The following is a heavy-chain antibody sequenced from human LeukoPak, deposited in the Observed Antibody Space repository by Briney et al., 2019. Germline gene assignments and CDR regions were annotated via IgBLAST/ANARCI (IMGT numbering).Heavy chain of an antibody. CDR3: ARHRQGVDY. Sequence: SETLSLTCTVSGGSISSYYWSWIRQPPGKGLEWIGYIYYSGSTYYNPSLKSRVTISVDTSKNQFSLKLSSVTAADTAVYYCARHRQGVDYWGQGTLVTVSS. J-gene: IGHJ4*02. CDR1: GGSISSYY. V-gene: IGHV4-59*06. D-gene: IGHD1-14*01. CDR2: IYYSGST.